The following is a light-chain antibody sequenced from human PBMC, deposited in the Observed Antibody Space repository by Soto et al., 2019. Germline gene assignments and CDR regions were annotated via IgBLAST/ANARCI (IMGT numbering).Light chain of an antibody. V-gene: IGKV1-5*03. CDR3: QQYNSYSSWT. CDR1: QSISSR. CDR2: KAS. Sequence: DIQMTQSPSTLSASVGDRVTITCRASQSISSRLAWYQQKPGKAPKLLIYKASSLESGVPSRFSGSGSGTEFTLTISSLQPHDFATYYCQQYNSYSSWTFGQGTKVEIK. J-gene: IGKJ1*01.